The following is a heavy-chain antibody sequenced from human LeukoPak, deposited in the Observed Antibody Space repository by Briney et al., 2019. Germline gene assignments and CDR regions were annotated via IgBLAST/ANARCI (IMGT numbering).Heavy chain of an antibody. CDR1: GYTFTSYY. CDR2: INPSGGST. Sequence: APVKVSCKASGYTFTSYYMHWVRQAPGQGLEWMGIINPSGGSTSYAQKFQGRVTMTRDTSTSTVYMELSSLRSEDTAVYYCARESYGDNDFDYWGQGTLVTISS. CDR3: ARESYGDNDFDY. V-gene: IGHV1-46*01. J-gene: IGHJ4*02. D-gene: IGHD5-18*01.